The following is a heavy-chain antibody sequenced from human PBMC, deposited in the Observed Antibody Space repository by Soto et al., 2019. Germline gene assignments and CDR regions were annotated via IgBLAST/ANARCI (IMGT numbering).Heavy chain of an antibody. CDR1: GGSISSYY. D-gene: IGHD2-2*01. CDR2: IYYSGST. V-gene: IGHV4-59*01. Sequence: SETLSLTCTVSGGSISSYYWSWIRQPPGKGLEWIGYIYYSGSTNYNPSLKSRVTISVDTSKNQFSLKLSSVTAADTAVYYCARATYQLLWAHHYYYMYVSGRGTTDTGSS. J-gene: IGHJ6*03. CDR3: ARATYQLLWAHHYYYMYV.